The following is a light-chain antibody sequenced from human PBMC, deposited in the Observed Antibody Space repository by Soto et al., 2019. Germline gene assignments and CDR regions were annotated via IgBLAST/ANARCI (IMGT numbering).Light chain of an antibody. CDR3: QQYIRWPLT. J-gene: IGKJ4*01. Sequence: EIVMTQSPSTLSVYPGERATLYCRASQSVSSNLAWYQQKPGQAPSLLIYGASTRATGTPARFSGSGSGTEFTLTISSLQSEDFAVYYCQQYIRWPLTFGGGTKVDIK. V-gene: IGKV3-15*01. CDR2: GAS. CDR1: QSVSSN.